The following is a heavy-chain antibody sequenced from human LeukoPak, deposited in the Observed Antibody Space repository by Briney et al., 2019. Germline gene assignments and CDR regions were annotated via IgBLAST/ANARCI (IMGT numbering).Heavy chain of an antibody. V-gene: IGHV3-7*01. J-gene: IGHJ4*02. CDR2: IKQDGSQR. CDR3: ARRGGSSSRRSPIDY. D-gene: IGHD6-6*01. Sequence: PGGSLRLSCTASGFTFSDYWMTWVRQAPGKGPEWVANIKQDGSQRYYVGSVRGRFTISRDNAKNSLFLQMNGLRAEDTAVYYCARRGGSSSRRSPIDYWGQGTLVTVSS. CDR1: GFTFSDYW.